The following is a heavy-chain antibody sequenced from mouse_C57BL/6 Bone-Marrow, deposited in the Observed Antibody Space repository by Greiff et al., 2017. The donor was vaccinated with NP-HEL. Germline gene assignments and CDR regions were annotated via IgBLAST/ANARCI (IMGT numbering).Heavy chain of an antibody. CDR2: ILPSIGRT. J-gene: IGHJ3*01. D-gene: IGHD1-1*01. CDR3: ARGYGSSPFAY. Sequence: VQLQQSGSELRSPGSSVKLSCKDFDSEVFPIAYMSWVRQKPGHGFEWIGGILPSIGRTIYGEKFEDKATLDEDTLSHTAYLELNSLTSEDSAIYYCARGYGSSPFAYWGQGTLVTVSA. CDR1: DSEVFPIAY. V-gene: IGHV15-2*01.